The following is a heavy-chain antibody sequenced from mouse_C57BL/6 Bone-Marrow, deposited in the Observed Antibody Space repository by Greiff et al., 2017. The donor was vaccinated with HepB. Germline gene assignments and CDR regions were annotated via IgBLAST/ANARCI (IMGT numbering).Heavy chain of an antibody. V-gene: IGHV1-80*01. Sequence: QVQLKESGAELVKPGASVKISCKASGYAFSSYWMNWVKQRPGKGLEWIGQIYPGDGDTNYNEKFKGKATLTADKSSSTAYMQLSSLTSEDSAVYFCARESNYWYFDVWGTGTTVTVSS. J-gene: IGHJ1*03. D-gene: IGHD2-5*01. CDR2: IYPGDGDT. CDR3: ARESNYWYFDV. CDR1: GYAFSSYW.